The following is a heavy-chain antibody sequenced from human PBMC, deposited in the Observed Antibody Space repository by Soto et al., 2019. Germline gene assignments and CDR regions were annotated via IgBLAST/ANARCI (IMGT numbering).Heavy chain of an antibody. J-gene: IGHJ6*02. Sequence: SETLSLTCAVSGFSISSGFYWGWIRQPPGKGLEWIGNIYRSGSTYYNPSLKSRVTISVDTSKNQFSLKLSSVTAADTAVYYCARAFYGDSAAYYSGMDVWGQGTTVTVSS. CDR3: ARAFYGDSAAYYSGMDV. V-gene: IGHV4-38-2*01. CDR1: GFSISSGFY. CDR2: IYRSGST. D-gene: IGHD4-17*01.